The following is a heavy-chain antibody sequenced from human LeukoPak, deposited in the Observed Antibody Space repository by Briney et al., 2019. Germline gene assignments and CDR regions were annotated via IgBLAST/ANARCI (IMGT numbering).Heavy chain of an antibody. CDR2: ISSSSSYI. CDR1: GFTFSSYS. J-gene: IGHJ4*02. Sequence: GGSLRLSCAASGFTFSSYSMNWVRQAPGKGLEWVSSISSSSSYIYYADSVKGRFTISRDNAKNSLYLQMNSLRAEDTAVYYCASPTRGDGYNYDYWGQGTLVTVSS. V-gene: IGHV3-21*01. D-gene: IGHD5-24*01. CDR3: ASPTRGDGYNYDY.